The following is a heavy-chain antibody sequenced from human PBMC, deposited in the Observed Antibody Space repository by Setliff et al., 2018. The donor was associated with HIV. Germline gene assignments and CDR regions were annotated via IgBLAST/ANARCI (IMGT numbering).Heavy chain of an antibody. V-gene: IGHV4-59*08. CDR3: ARFARDPTD. CDR2: NYYSGDS. J-gene: IGHJ4*02. CDR1: GGSITSSY. Sequence: SETLSLTCTVSGGSITSSYWSWIRQSPGRGLEYLGYNYYSGDSNYSPSLKSRLRMSLDASTIQFSLRLNSLTAADTAMYYCARFARDPTDWGRGILVTVSS.